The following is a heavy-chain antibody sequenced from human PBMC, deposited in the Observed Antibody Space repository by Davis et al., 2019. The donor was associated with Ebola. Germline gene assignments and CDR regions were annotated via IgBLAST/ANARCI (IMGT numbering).Heavy chain of an antibody. CDR1: GYNFTTYW. V-gene: IGHV5-10-1*01. D-gene: IGHD3-22*01. CDR3: ARRGYYYDSSGYYGGAFDI. CDR2: IDPSDSYV. J-gene: IGHJ3*02. Sequence: GESLKISCQGSGYNFTTYWITWVRQVPGKGLEWMGRIDPSDSYVDYSPSFQGHVTISSDRSINTAYLQWSSLKASDTAMYYCARRGYYYDSSGYYGGAFDIWGQGTMVTVSS.